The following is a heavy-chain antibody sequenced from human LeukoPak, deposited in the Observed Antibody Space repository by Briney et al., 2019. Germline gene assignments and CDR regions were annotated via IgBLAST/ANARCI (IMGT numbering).Heavy chain of an antibody. CDR1: GGSISGSSYY. Sequence: SETLSLTCTVSGGSISGSSYYWGWIRQPPGKGLEWIGEINHSGGTNYNPSLKSRVTISVDTSKNQFSLKLSSVTAADTAVYYCARSGGTSARVNAFDIWGQGTMVTVSS. D-gene: IGHD2-15*01. CDR3: ARSGGTSARVNAFDI. CDR2: INHSGGT. V-gene: IGHV4-39*07. J-gene: IGHJ3*02.